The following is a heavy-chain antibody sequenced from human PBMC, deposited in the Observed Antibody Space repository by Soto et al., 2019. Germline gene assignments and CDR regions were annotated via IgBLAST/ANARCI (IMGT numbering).Heavy chain of an antibody. CDR3: ARGGVYGGGHYYTGMDV. CDR1: GFTFRNYA. J-gene: IGHJ6*02. V-gene: IGHV3-23*01. D-gene: IGHD3-3*01. CDR2: ISDSGGVI. Sequence: EVQLLESGGGLVQPGGSLRLSCAASGFTFRNYAMIWVRQAPGKGLEWVSGISDSGGVIFYADSVRGRFTISRDNSNNMVYLQMNDLGADDSAVYYCARGGVYGGGHYYTGMDVWGQGTTVTVSS.